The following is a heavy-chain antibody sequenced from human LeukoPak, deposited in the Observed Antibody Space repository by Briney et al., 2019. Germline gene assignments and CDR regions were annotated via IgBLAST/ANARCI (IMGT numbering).Heavy chain of an antibody. CDR1: GGSFSGYY. J-gene: IGHJ4*02. D-gene: IGHD6-13*01. V-gene: IGHV4-34*01. CDR3: ARWAYSSSWYGVRYFDY. CDR2: INHSGST. Sequence: PSETLSLTCAVYGGSFSGYYWSWIRQPPGKGLEWIGEINHSGSTNYNPSLKSRVTISVDTSKNQFSLKLSSATAADTAVYYCARWAYSSSWYGVRYFDYWGQGTLVTVSS.